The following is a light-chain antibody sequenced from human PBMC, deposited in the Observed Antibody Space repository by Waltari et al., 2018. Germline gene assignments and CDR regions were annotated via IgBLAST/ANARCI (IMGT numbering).Light chain of an antibody. CDR2: YAN. CDR3: QQGNSNPLT. V-gene: IGKV1-13*02. J-gene: IGKJ4*01. Sequence: SQSTSSLSASVGDRVTITCRASQGISSYLNWYQQKPGKAPKLLIYYANSLASGVPSRFSGSGSGTEFTLTISSLQPEDFATYYCQQGNSNPLTFGGGTKVEIK. CDR1: QGISSY.